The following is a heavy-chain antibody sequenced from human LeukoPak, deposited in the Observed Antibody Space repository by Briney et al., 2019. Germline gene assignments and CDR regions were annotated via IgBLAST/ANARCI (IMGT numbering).Heavy chain of an antibody. CDR1: GYTFTGYY. Sequence: ASVKVSCKASGYTFTGYYMHWVRQAPGQGLEWMGWINPNSGGTNYAQKFQGRVTMTRDTSISTAYMELRSLRSDDTAVYYCARVNQQWLVLREDYWGQGTLVTVSS. CDR3: ARVNQQWLVLREDY. J-gene: IGHJ4*02. V-gene: IGHV1-2*02. CDR2: INPNSGGT. D-gene: IGHD6-19*01.